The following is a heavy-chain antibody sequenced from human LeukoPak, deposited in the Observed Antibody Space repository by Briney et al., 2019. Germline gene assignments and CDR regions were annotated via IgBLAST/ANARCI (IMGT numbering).Heavy chain of an antibody. CDR1: GFTFSSYG. CDR3: AKDFDSSGYYDY. V-gene: IGHV3-30*18. D-gene: IGHD3-22*01. CDR2: ISYDGSNK. Sequence: GGSLRLSCAASGFTFSSYGMHWVRQAPGKGLEWVAVISYDGSNKYYADSVKGRFTISRDNSKNTLYLQMNSLRAEDTAAYYCAKDFDSSGYYDYWGQGTLVTVSS. J-gene: IGHJ4*02.